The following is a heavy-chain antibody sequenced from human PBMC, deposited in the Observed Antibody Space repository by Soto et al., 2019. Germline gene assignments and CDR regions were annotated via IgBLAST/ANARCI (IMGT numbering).Heavy chain of an antibody. Sequence: QVQLQESGPGLVKPSQTLSFTCTVSGGSISSGDYYWSWIRQPPGKGLEWIGYIYYSGSTYYNPSLKSRVTISVDTSKNQFSLKLSSVTAADTAVYYCARGVFGVAATYYYYYGMDVWGQGTTVTVSS. CDR3: ARGVFGVAATYYYYYGMDV. V-gene: IGHV4-30-4*01. CDR1: GGSISSGDYY. D-gene: IGHD3-3*01. CDR2: IYYSGST. J-gene: IGHJ6*02.